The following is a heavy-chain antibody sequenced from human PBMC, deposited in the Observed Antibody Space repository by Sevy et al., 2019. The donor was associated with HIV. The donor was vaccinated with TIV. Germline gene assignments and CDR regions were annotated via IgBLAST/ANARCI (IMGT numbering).Heavy chain of an antibody. Sequence: GGSLRPSFAASGFTFTNSWMHWVRQAPGKGLVWVSRVDNDGSGTNYADSVKGRFTISRDNAKNTVYLQMNSLRAEDTAVYYCTRDMYGIDYWGQGTLVTVSS. CDR2: VDNDGSGT. D-gene: IGHD2-8*01. V-gene: IGHV3-74*01. J-gene: IGHJ4*02. CDR1: GFTFTNSW. CDR3: TRDMYGIDY.